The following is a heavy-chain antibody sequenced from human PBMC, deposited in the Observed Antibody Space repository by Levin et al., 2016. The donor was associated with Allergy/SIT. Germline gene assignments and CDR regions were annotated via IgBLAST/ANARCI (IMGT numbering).Heavy chain of an antibody. J-gene: IGHJ6*02. V-gene: IGHV4-34*01. Sequence: PGKGLEWIGEINHSGSTYYNPSLKSRVTISVDTSKNQFSLKLSSVTAADTAVYYCARQVSSSWYPDYYYYYGMDVWGQGTTVTAP. D-gene: IGHD6-13*01. CDR3: ARQVSSSWYPDYYYYYGMDV. CDR2: INHSGST.